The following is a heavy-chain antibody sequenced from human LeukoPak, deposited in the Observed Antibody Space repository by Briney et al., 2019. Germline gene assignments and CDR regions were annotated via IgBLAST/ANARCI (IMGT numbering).Heavy chain of an antibody. CDR1: GFTFDDYA. CDR3: AKGNYKSGATPSDY. CDR2: ISWNSGSI. D-gene: IGHD3-10*01. J-gene: IGHJ4*02. V-gene: IGHV3-9*01. Sequence: GRSLRLSCAASGFTFDDYAMHWVRQAPGKGLEWVSGISWNSGSIGYADSVKGRFTISRDNAKNSLYLQMNSLRAEDTALYYCAKGNYKSGATPSDYWGQGTLVTVSS.